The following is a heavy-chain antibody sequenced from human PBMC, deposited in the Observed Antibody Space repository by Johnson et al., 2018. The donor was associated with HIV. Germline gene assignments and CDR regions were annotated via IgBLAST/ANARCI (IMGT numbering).Heavy chain of an antibody. Sequence: QVQLVESGGGVVQPGRSLRLSCAASGFTFSSYAMHWVRQAPGKGLEWVAHISYDGSNKYYADSVNGRFTIYRDNSKNTLYLQMNRLRAEDTAVYYCSSVYYNILTGYYYDALDMWGQGTMVTVSS. V-gene: IGHV3-30-3*01. CDR2: ISYDGSNK. D-gene: IGHD3-9*01. CDR3: SSVYYNILTGYYYDALDM. J-gene: IGHJ3*02. CDR1: GFTFSSYA.